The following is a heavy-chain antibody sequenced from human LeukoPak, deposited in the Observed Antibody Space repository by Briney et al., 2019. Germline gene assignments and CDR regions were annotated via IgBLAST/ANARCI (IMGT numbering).Heavy chain of an antibody. J-gene: IGHJ5*02. CDR1: GFTFHTCT. V-gene: IGHV3-30*02. D-gene: IGHD3-16*01. CDR2: VRYDGNMK. CDR3: VRRAFRYLSYDYT. Sequence: GGSLRLSCSASGFTFHTCTMYWVRQAPGRGLEWVAFVRYDGNMKVYADSVRGRFSISIDNSKNTVYAQMNRLRPEDTAIYYSVRRAFRYLSYDYTWGQGTLVTVSS.